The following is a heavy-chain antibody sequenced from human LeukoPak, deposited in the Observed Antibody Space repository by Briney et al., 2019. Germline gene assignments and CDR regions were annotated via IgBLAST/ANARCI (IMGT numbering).Heavy chain of an antibody. D-gene: IGHD6-13*01. CDR1: GGTFSSYT. J-gene: IGHJ2*01. Sequence: ASVKVSCKAFGGTFSSYTISWVRQAPGQGLEWMGRIIPILGIANYAQKFQGRVTITADKSTSTAYMELSSLRSEDTAVYYCARDHGASAAAAVRYFDLWGRGTLVTVSS. V-gene: IGHV1-69*04. CDR2: IIPILGIA. CDR3: ARDHGASAAAAVRYFDL.